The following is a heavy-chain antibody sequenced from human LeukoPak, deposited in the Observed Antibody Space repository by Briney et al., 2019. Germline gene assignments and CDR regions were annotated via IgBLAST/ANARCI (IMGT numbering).Heavy chain of an antibody. Sequence: ASVKVSCKASGYSFTSYGISWVRQAPGQGLEWMGGIIPIFGTANYAQKFQGRVTITADESTSTAYMELSSLRSEDTAVYYCASDVPVPAAIHGGWFDPWGQGTLVTVSS. J-gene: IGHJ5*02. V-gene: IGHV1-69*13. D-gene: IGHD2-2*02. CDR2: IIPIFGTA. CDR3: ASDVPVPAAIHGGWFDP. CDR1: GYSFTSYG.